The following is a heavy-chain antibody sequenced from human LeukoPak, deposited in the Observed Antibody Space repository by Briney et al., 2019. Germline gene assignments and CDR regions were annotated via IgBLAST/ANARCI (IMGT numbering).Heavy chain of an antibody. CDR1: GFTFSSYA. V-gene: IGHV3-23*01. D-gene: IGHD2-15*01. CDR2: ISGSGDST. Sequence: GGSLRLSCAASGFTFSSYAMSWVRQAPGKGLEWVSAISGSGDSTYYADSVKGRFIISRDNSKNTLYLQMNSLRAENTAVYYGAKDGTVVVVAVLSYFDYWGQGTLVTVSS. CDR3: AKDGTVVVVAVLSYFDY. J-gene: IGHJ4*02.